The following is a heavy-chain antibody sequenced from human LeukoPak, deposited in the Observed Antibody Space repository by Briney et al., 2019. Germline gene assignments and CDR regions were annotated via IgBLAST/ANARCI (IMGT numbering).Heavy chain of an antibody. CDR3: ASSGRYAEDAFDI. V-gene: IGHV3-74*01. CDR2: INSDGSTT. J-gene: IGHJ3*02. Sequence: PGGSLRLSCAASGFIFRTFWMHWVRHAPGKGLVWVSRINSDGSTTNYADSVKGRFTISRDNAKNTLYLQMNSLRGEDTAIYYCASSGRYAEDAFDIWGQGTMVTVSS. D-gene: IGHD1-26*01. CDR1: GFIFRTFW.